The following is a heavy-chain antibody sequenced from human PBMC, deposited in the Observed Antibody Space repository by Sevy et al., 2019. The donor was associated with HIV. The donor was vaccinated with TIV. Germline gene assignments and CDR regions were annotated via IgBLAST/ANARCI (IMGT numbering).Heavy chain of an antibody. V-gene: IGHV6-1*01. Sequence: QSQTLSLTCAISGDSVSSNSAAWNWIRQSPSRGLEWLGRTYYRSKWYNDYAVSVKSRITINPDTSKNQFSLQLNSVTPEDTSVYYCARDTYYYDSSGYYSGFDYWGQGTLVTVSS. CDR2: TYYRSKWYN. CDR1: GDSVSSNSAA. CDR3: ARDTYYYDSSGYYSGFDY. D-gene: IGHD3-22*01. J-gene: IGHJ4*02.